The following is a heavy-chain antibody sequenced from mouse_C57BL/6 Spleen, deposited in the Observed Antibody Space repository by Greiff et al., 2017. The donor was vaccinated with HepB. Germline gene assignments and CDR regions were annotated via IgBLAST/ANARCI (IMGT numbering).Heavy chain of an antibody. CDR1: GFNIKDYY. Sequence: EVHLVESGAELVKPGASVKLSCTASGFNIKDYYMHWVKQRTEQGLEWIGRIDPEDGETKYAPKFQGKATITADTSSNTAYLQLSSLTSEDTAVYYCASTAVIAEGFAYWGQGTLVTVSS. D-gene: IGHD1-1*01. CDR3: ASTAVIAEGFAY. V-gene: IGHV14-2*01. J-gene: IGHJ3*01. CDR2: IDPEDGET.